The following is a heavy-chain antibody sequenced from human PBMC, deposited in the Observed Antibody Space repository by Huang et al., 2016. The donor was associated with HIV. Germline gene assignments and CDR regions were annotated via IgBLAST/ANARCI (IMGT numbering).Heavy chain of an antibody. Sequence: VESGGRLVQPGGSIRLSCVGSTFRFGAYLMSWVRQSPGKGLEWVANIKQDESEKYYVDSVKGRFNISRDKAKKVLFLEMNNVRVEDTATYYCATKTAAMDIWGQGTTVTVS. D-gene: IGHD1-7*01. CDR1: TFRFGAYL. CDR3: ATKTAAMDI. V-gene: IGHV3-7*01. CDR2: IKQDESEK. J-gene: IGHJ6*02.